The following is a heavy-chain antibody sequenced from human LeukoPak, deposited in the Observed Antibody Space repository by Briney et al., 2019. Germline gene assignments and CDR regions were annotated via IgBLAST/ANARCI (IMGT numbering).Heavy chain of an antibody. Sequence: GGSLRLSCAASGFTFSNHAMNWVRQAPGKGLEWVSIISGSGTVTYYADSEKGRFTISRDNSKNTLYLQMNSLRAEDTAVYYCAKTSVGEGRIIGSGYFDNWGQGTLVTVSS. CDR2: ISGSGTVT. J-gene: IGHJ4*02. CDR1: GFTFSNHA. CDR3: AKTSVGEGRIIGSGYFDN. V-gene: IGHV3-23*01. D-gene: IGHD2-15*01.